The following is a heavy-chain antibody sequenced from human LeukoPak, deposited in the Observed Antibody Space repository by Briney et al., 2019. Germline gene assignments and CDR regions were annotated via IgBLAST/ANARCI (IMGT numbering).Heavy chain of an antibody. Sequence: SVKVSCEASGGTFSSYAISWVRQAPGQGLEWMGGIIPIFGTANYAQKFQGRVTITADESTSTAYMELSSLRSEDTAVYYCARDLGSGGVFDYWGQGTLVTVSS. J-gene: IGHJ4*02. CDR1: GGTFSSYA. D-gene: IGHD3-10*01. CDR2: IIPIFGTA. CDR3: ARDLGSGGVFDY. V-gene: IGHV1-69*13.